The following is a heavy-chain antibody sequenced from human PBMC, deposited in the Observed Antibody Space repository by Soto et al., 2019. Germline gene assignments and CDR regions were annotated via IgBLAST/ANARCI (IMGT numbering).Heavy chain of an antibody. CDR1: GFTFSSYG. CDR2: ISYDGSNK. CDR3: AKDLLYCSGGSCYSRPDY. J-gene: IGHJ4*02. D-gene: IGHD2-15*01. Sequence: GGSLRLSCAASGFTFSSYGMHWVRQAPGKGLEWVAVISYDGSNKYYADSVKGRFTISRDNSKNTLYLQMNSLRAEDTAVYYCAKDLLYCSGGSCYSRPDYWGQGTLVTVSS. V-gene: IGHV3-30*18.